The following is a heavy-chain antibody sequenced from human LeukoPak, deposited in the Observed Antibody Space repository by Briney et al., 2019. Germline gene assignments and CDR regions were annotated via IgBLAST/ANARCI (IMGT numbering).Heavy chain of an antibody. D-gene: IGHD2-21*02. Sequence: GGSLRLSCAASGFTVSSNYMGWVRQAPGKGLEWVSVIYSGGSTYYADSVKGRFTISRDNSKNTLYLQMNSLRAEDTAVYYCATGYCGGDCSYYFDYWGQGTLVTVSS. CDR1: GFTVSSNY. CDR2: IYSGGST. J-gene: IGHJ4*02. CDR3: ATGYCGGDCSYYFDY. V-gene: IGHV3-66*01.